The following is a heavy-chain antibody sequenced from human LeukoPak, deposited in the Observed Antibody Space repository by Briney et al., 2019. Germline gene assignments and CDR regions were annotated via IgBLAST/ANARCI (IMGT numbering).Heavy chain of an antibody. Sequence: GGSLRLSCTTSGFIFSDYYMSWIRQAPGKRLEWVSYISSSGSTIYYADSVKGRFTISRDNAKNTLYLQMNSLRAEDTAVYYCARILDSAWGELGYWGQGTLVTVSS. CDR2: ISSSGSTI. CDR3: ARILDSAWGELGY. V-gene: IGHV3-11*04. D-gene: IGHD6-19*01. J-gene: IGHJ4*02. CDR1: GFIFSDYY.